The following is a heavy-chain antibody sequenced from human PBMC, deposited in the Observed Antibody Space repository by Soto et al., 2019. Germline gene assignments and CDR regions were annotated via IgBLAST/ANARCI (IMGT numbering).Heavy chain of an antibody. Sequence: QVQLVQSGAEVKKPGSSVKVSCKASGGTFSSYAISWVRQAPGQGLEWMGGIFPIFGTANYAQKFQGRVTITADKSTSTAYMELSSLRSEDTAVYYCARAELEAGGSYGALVDYWGQGTLSPSPQ. V-gene: IGHV1-69*06. CDR3: ARAELEAGGSYGALVDY. D-gene: IGHD1-26*01. CDR2: IFPIFGTA. J-gene: IGHJ4*02. CDR1: GGTFSSYA.